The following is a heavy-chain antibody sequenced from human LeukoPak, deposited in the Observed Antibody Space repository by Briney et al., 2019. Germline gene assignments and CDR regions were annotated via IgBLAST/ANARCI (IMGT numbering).Heavy chain of an antibody. CDR3: ARVFDSGSQAYFYYMDV. V-gene: IGHV4-59*01. Sequence: PSETLSFTCTVSGDSISNYYWTWIRQPPGKGLEWIGHIYYSGSTTYNPSLKSRVTMSVDTSKNQFSLKVSSVTAADTAVYYCARVFDSGSQAYFYYMDVWGKGTTVTIFS. D-gene: IGHD3-10*01. CDR2: IYYSGST. J-gene: IGHJ6*03. CDR1: GDSISNYY.